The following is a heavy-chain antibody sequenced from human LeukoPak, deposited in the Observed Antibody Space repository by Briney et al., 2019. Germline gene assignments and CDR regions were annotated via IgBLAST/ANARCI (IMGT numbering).Heavy chain of an antibody. Sequence: SETLSLTCNVFGGSISDDNYYWSWIRQPPGKGLEWIGYIYHSGSTYYNPSLKSRVTISVDTSKNQFSLKLSSVTAADTAVYYCARETHYYDSSGYYYYYYGMDVWGQGTTVTVSS. D-gene: IGHD3-22*01. CDR1: GGSISDDNYY. V-gene: IGHV4-30-4*01. CDR3: ARETHYYDSSGYYYYYYGMDV. J-gene: IGHJ6*02. CDR2: IYHSGST.